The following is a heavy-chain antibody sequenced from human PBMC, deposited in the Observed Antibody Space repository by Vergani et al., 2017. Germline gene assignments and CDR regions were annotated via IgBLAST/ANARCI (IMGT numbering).Heavy chain of an antibody. CDR2: IYYSGST. CDR3: AKLPSYKSGWGY. D-gene: IGHD3-3*01. J-gene: IGHJ4*02. V-gene: IGHV4-59*12. Sequence: QVQLQESGPGLVKPSETLSLTFTVSGGSISSYYWSWIRQPPWPGLEWLGYIYYSGSTNYNPSLKRRVTISVDTSKNQFSLKLSSVTAEDTAVYYCAKLPSYKSGWGYWGQGTLVTVSS. CDR1: GGSISSYY.